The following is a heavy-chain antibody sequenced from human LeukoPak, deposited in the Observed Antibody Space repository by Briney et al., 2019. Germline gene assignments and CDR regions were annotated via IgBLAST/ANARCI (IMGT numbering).Heavy chain of an antibody. Sequence: GGSLRLSCAASGFTFSSYAMSWVRQAPGKGLEWVANIKQDGSEKYYVDSVKGRFTISGDNAKNSLYLQMNSLRAEDTAVYYCARRIGNSGHDRGFEHWGQGTLVTVSS. D-gene: IGHD5-12*01. CDR1: GFTFSSYA. CDR3: ARRIGNSGHDRGFEH. V-gene: IGHV3-7*03. J-gene: IGHJ4*02. CDR2: IKQDGSEK.